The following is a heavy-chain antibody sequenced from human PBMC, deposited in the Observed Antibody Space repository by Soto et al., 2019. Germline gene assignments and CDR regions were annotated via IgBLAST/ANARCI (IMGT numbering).Heavy chain of an antibody. V-gene: IGHV4-34*01. Sequence: SETLSLTCAVYGESFSGYYWTWIRQPPGKGLEWIGEINHSGSPNYNPSLKSRVTISVDTSKNQFSLKLSSVTAADTAVYYCARERSSGHLDYWGQGTLVTVS. CDR1: GESFSGYY. CDR2: INHSGSP. CDR3: ARERSSGHLDY. D-gene: IGHD3-22*01. J-gene: IGHJ4*02.